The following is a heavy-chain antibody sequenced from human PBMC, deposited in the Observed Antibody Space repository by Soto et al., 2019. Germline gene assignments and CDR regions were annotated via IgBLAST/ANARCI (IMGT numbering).Heavy chain of an antibody. CDR1: GFTFSSYG. V-gene: IGHV3-30*18. J-gene: IGHJ4*02. D-gene: IGHD6-19*01. CDR3: AKDGNGYSSGWYAPSLDY. Sequence: QVQLVESGGGVVQPGRSLRLSCAASGFTFSSYGMHWVRQAPGKGLEWVAVISYDGSDKYYADSVKGRFTISRDNSKNPVYLQMNSLRADDTAVYFCAKDGNGYSSGWYAPSLDYWGQGTLVTVSS. CDR2: ISYDGSDK.